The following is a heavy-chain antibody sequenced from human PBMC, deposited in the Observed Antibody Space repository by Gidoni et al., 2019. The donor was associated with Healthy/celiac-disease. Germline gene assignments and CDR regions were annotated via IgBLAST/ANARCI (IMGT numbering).Heavy chain of an antibody. CDR3: ARDPGRELLLDY. J-gene: IGHJ4*02. V-gene: IGHV1-46*02. CDR2: INPSGGST. D-gene: IGHD1-26*01. CDR1: GYTFHSYY. Sequence: QVQLVQSGAEVKKPGASVKVSCKASGYTFHSYYMHWVRQAPGQGLEWMGIINPSGGSTSYAQKFQGRVTMTRDTSTSTVYMELSSLRSEDTAVYYCARDPGRELLLDYWGQGTLVTVSS.